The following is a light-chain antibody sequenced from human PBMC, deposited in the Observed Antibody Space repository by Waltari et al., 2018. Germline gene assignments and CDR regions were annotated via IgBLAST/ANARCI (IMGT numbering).Light chain of an antibody. Sequence: QAGLTQPPSASKGLRQTATLTCTGNSNNVGYQGAAWLQQHQGHPPKLLSYRDNTRPSGISERLSASRSGNTASLTITGLQPEDDADYYCSAWDSSLTAWVFGGGTKLTVL. CDR2: RDN. V-gene: IGLV10-54*01. CDR1: SNNVGYQG. J-gene: IGLJ3*02. CDR3: SAWDSSLTAWV.